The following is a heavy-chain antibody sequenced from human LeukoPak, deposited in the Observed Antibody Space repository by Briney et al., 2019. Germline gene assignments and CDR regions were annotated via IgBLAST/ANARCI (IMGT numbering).Heavy chain of an antibody. CDR3: ARHSWRGYSYAGIDY. V-gene: IGHV5-51*01. D-gene: IGHD5-18*01. Sequence: GESLKISCKGSGYSFTSYWIGWVRQMPGKGLEWMGIIYPGDSDTRYSPSFQGQVTISADKSISTAYLQWSSLKASDIAMYYCARHSWRGYSYAGIDYWGQGTLVTVSS. CDR1: GYSFTSYW. CDR2: IYPGDSDT. J-gene: IGHJ4*02.